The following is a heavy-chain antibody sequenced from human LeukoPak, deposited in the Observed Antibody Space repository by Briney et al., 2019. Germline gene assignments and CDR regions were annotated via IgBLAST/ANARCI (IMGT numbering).Heavy chain of an antibody. CDR3: ARDDGLGYCSGGTCQGGFDY. D-gene: IGHD2-15*01. CDR2: IYSGDNA. V-gene: IGHV3-53*01. Sequence: PGGSLRLSCAASGFSVGTKYMAWVRQAPGKGLEWVSVIYSGDNAYYAGSVKGRFSIFRDTPKNTVYLQMNSLRGEDTAVYYCARDDGLGYCSGGTCQGGFDYWGQGTLVTVSS. CDR1: GFSVGTKY. J-gene: IGHJ4*02.